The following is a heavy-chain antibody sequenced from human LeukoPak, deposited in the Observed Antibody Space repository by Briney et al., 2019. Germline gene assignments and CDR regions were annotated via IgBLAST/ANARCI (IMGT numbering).Heavy chain of an antibody. CDR1: GFAFSSYA. J-gene: IGHJ4*02. D-gene: IGHD3-10*01. V-gene: IGHV3-23*01. CDR2: ITISGATT. CDR3: ATYGSGSYYRKAFDY. Sequence: GGSLRLSCAAPGFAFSSYATSWVRQAPGKGLEWVSSITISGATTYYADSVKGRLTISRDNSKTTLYLQMNSLRAEDTAVYYCATYGSGSYYRKAFDYWGQGTLVTVSS.